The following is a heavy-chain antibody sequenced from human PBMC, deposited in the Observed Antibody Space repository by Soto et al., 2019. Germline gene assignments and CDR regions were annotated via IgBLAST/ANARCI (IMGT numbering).Heavy chain of an antibody. J-gene: IGHJ6*02. CDR1: GESISSGYY. CDR2: IYHSGTT. Sequence: LETLSLTCAVSGESISSGYYWAWIRQPPGKWLEWIGSIYHSGTTYYNPSLKSRVTISVDTSKNQFSLKLSSVTAADTVVYYCAMRYYDFWSGYYYGMDVWGQGTTVTVSS. CDR3: AMRYYDFWSGYYYGMDV. V-gene: IGHV4-38-2*01. D-gene: IGHD3-3*01.